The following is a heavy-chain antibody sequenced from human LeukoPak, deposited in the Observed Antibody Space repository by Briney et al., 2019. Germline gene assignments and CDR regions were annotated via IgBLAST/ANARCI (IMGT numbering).Heavy chain of an antibody. J-gene: IGHJ4*02. CDR3: ARAPCSSTSCYADYFDY. CDR1: GGSISSGGYS. D-gene: IGHD2-2*01. Sequence: PLQTLSLTCAVSGGSISSGGYSWSWIRQPPGKGLEWIGYIYHSGSTYYNPSLKSRVTISVDRSKNQFSLKLSSVTAADTAVYYCARAPCSSTSCYADYFDYWGQGTLVTVSS. CDR2: IYHSGST. V-gene: IGHV4-30-2*01.